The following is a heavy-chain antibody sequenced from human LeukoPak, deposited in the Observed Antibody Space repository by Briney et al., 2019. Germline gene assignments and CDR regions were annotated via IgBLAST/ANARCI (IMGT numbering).Heavy chain of an antibody. J-gene: IGHJ4*02. Sequence: GGSLRLSCAASGFTFSSYAMHWVRQAPGKGLEWVAVISYDGSNKYYADSVKGRFTISRDNSKNTLYLQMNSLRAEDTAVYYCAKDPLYYDSSGPTQTFDYWGQGTLVTVSS. D-gene: IGHD3-22*01. CDR3: AKDPLYYDSSGPTQTFDY. CDR2: ISYDGSNK. V-gene: IGHV3-30-3*01. CDR1: GFTFSSYA.